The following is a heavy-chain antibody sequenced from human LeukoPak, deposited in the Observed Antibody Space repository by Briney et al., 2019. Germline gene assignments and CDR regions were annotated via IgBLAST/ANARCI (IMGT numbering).Heavy chain of an antibody. CDR2: MNPNSGNT. CDR3: ARGDRGYYYYGMDV. Sequence: ASVKVSCKASGYTFTSYDINWVRQATGRGLEWMGWMNPNSGNTGYAQQFQGRVTMTRNTSTSTAYMELSSLRSEDTAMYYCARGDRGYYYYGMDVWGQGTTVTVSS. J-gene: IGHJ6*02. V-gene: IGHV1-8*01. CDR1: GYTFTSYD.